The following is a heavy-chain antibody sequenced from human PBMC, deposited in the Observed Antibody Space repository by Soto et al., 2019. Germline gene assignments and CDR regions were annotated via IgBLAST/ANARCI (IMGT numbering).Heavy chain of an antibody. V-gene: IGHV1-8*01. D-gene: IGHD2-2*01. CDR3: ARGPAAIPFYYYYYMDV. CDR1: GYTITSYD. CDR2: MNPNSGNT. Sequence: GASVKVSCKASGYTITSYDINWVRQATGQGLEWLGWMNPNSGNTGYAQKFQGRVTMTRNTSISTAYMELSSLRSEDTAVYYCARGPAAIPFYYYYYMDVWGKGTTVTVSS. J-gene: IGHJ6*03.